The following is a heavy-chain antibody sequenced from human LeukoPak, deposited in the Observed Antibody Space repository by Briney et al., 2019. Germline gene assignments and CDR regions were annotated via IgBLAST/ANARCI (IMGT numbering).Heavy chain of an antibody. CDR2: INWNGGKI. J-gene: IGHJ4*02. CDR3: AKALSSWFTGSSWEY. D-gene: IGHD6-13*01. CDR1: GFTFDDYA. V-gene: IGHV3-9*03. Sequence: GGSLRLSCAASGFTFDDYAMHWIRQAPAKGMEWASGINWNGGKIGYADSVKGRFTISRDSAKSSLYLQMNTLRAEDMAFYYCAKALSSWFTGSSWEYWGQGTLVTVSS.